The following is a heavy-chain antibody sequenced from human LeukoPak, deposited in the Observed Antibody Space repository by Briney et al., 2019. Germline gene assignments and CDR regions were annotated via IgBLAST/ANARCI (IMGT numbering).Heavy chain of an antibody. V-gene: IGHV1-8*01. Sequence: ASVKVSCKASGYTFTSYDINWMRQATGQGLEWMGWMNPNSGNTGYAQKFQGRVTMTRNTSTSTAYMELSSLRSEDTAVYYCARSSGKATVTTYKYWGQGTLVTVSS. CDR3: ARSSGKATVTTYKY. CDR1: GYTFTSYD. D-gene: IGHD4-17*01. CDR2: MNPNSGNT. J-gene: IGHJ4*02.